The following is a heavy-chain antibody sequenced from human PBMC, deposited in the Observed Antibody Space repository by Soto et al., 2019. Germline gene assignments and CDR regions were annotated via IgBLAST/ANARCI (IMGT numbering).Heavy chain of an antibody. CDR2: IYYSGNT. CDR1: GGSISSYY. Sequence: ASETLSLTCTVSGGSISSYYWSWIRQPPGKGLEWIGYIYYSGNTYYNASLKSRLTISVDTSNNQFSLKVKSVTAADTAVYFCARLSGSYNDRYFDNWGQGTLVTVSS. CDR3: ARLSGSYNDRYFDN. D-gene: IGHD1-26*01. J-gene: IGHJ4*02. V-gene: IGHV4-59*12.